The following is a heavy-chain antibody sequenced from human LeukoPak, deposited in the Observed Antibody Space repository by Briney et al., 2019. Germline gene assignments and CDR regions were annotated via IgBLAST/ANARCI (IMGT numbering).Heavy chain of an antibody. J-gene: IGHJ4*02. D-gene: IGHD2-15*01. Sequence: SETLSLTCSVSADSISSNYWSWIRPPPGKGLEWGGYIYNRGSTNYNPSLKSRVTISVDTSKNQCSLKLSSVTAADTAVYYCARATINCSGGSCSLYYFDYWGQGTLVTVSS. CDR2: IYNRGST. V-gene: IGHV4-59*01. CDR1: ADSISSNY. CDR3: ARATINCSGGSCSLYYFDY.